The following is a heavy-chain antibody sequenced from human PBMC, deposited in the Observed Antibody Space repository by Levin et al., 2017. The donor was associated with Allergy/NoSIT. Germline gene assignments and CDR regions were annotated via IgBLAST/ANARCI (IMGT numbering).Heavy chain of an antibody. CDR3: AKADRYSTSSNYFDF. V-gene: IGHV3-9*01. CDR1: GFTFDDYA. Sequence: HPGGSLRLSCAASGFTFDDYAMHWVRQAPGKGLQWVSGISWNSGSIGYADSVKGRFTISRDSAKNSLYLQMNSLRPEDTALYYCAKADRYSTSSNYFDFWGQGTLVTVSS. J-gene: IGHJ4*02. CDR2: ISWNSGSI. D-gene: IGHD6-6*01.